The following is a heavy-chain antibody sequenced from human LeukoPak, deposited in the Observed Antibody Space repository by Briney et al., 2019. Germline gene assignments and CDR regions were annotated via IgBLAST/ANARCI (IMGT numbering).Heavy chain of an antibody. J-gene: IGHJ4*02. CDR2: IYYSGST. D-gene: IGHD2/OR15-2a*01. V-gene: IGHV4-39*01. CDR3: ARRLSTRSYYLDD. CDR1: GGAIRSSSYY. Sequence: SETLSLTCTVSGGAIRSSSYYWGWIRQPPGRGLEWIGSIYYSGSTYYNPSLKSRVTMSVDTSKNQFSLKLNSATAADTAVYYCARRLSTRSYYLDDWGQGTLVTVSS.